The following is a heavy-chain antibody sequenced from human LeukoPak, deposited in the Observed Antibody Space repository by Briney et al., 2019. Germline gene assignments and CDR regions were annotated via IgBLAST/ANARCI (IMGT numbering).Heavy chain of an antibody. CDR3: ARDFLRFGEYYMGV. D-gene: IGHD3-10*01. CDR2: ISSSSSYI. CDR1: GFTFSSYS. V-gene: IGHV3-21*01. Sequence: GGSLRLSCAASGFTFSSYSMNWVRQAPGKGLEWVSSISSSSSYIYYADSVKGRFTISRDNAKNSLYLQMNSLRAEDTAVYYCARDFLRFGEYYMGVWGKGTTVTVSS. J-gene: IGHJ6*03.